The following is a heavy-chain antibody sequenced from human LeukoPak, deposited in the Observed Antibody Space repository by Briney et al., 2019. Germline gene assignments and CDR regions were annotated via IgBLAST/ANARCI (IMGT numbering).Heavy chain of an antibody. V-gene: IGHV3-33*01. Sequence: GGSLRLSCAASGFTFSSYGMHWVRQAPGKGLEWVAVIWYDGSNKYYADSVKGRFTISRDNSKNTLYLQMNSLRAEDTAVYYCARPRYNWSDVPPFDYWGQGTLVTVSS. J-gene: IGHJ4*02. CDR1: GFTFSSYG. CDR2: IWYDGSNK. CDR3: ARPRYNWSDVPPFDY. D-gene: IGHD1-20*01.